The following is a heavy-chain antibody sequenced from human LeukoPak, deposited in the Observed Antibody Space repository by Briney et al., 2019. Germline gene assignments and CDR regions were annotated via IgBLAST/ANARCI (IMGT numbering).Heavy chain of an antibody. CDR2: IYHSGST. D-gene: IGHD6-6*01. CDR1: GGSISSGGYY. Sequence: SETLSLTCTVSGGSISSGGYYWSWIRQPPGKGLEWIGYIYHSGSTYYNPSLKSRVTISVDTSKNQFSLKLSSVTAADTAVYYCARAIIADRRGSWFDPWGQGTLVTVSS. CDR3: ARAIIADRRGSWFDP. V-gene: IGHV4-30-2*05. J-gene: IGHJ5*02.